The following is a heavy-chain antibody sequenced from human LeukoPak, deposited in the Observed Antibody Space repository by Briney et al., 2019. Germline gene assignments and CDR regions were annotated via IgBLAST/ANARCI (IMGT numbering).Heavy chain of an antibody. CDR1: GATFSFYS. CDR2: IIPILGVA. J-gene: IGHJ4*02. CDR3: ARDPSSGSYGY. Sequence: GASVKVSCKASGATFSFYSINWARQAPGQGLEWMGRIIPILGVANYAQKFQGRVTITADKSTSTAYMELSSLRSEDTAVYYCARDPSSGSYGYWGQGTLVTVSS. D-gene: IGHD1-26*01. V-gene: IGHV1-69*04.